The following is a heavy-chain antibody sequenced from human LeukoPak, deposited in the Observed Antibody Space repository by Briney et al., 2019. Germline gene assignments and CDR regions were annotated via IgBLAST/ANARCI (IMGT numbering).Heavy chain of an antibody. J-gene: IGHJ3*02. Sequence: GASVKVSCKASRYTFTRYAMNWVRQAPGQGLEWMGWININTGNPTYAQGFTGRFVFSLDTSVSTAYLQISSLKAEDTAVYYCARDPEMATIVGYAFDIWGQGTMVTVSS. CDR2: ININTGNP. CDR1: RYTFTRYA. V-gene: IGHV7-4-1*02. D-gene: IGHD5-24*01. CDR3: ARDPEMATIVGYAFDI.